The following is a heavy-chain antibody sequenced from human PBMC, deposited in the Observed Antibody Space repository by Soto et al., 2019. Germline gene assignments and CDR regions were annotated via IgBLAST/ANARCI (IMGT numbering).Heavy chain of an antibody. D-gene: IGHD1-7*01. J-gene: IGHJ2*01. CDR2: IIPIFGTG. CDR3: ARGSTGTTSYCYCDL. CDR1: GDPFSSYA. Sequence: ASVKVSCKVSGDPFSSYAISWVRQAPGQGLEWMGGIIPIFGTGNYAQKFQGRVTITADESTSTAYMELSSLRSEDTAVYYCARGSTGTTSYCYCDLCGRGTLVTISS. V-gene: IGHV1-69*13.